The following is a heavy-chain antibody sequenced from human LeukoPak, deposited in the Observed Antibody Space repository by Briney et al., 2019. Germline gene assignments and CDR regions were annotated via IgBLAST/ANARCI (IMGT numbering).Heavy chain of an antibody. D-gene: IGHD3-10*01. CDR3: ARTGRNFYGSGSNLTPWPADMDV. J-gene: IGHJ6*02. V-gene: IGHV4-59*01. CDR2: IYYSGST. CDR1: GGSINSYY. Sequence: SETLSLTCTVSGGSINSYYWTWIRQPPGKGLEWIGYIYYSGSTHYNPSLNSRVTISTDTSKNHFSLKLSSVTAADTAIYYCARTGRNFYGSGSNLTPWPADMDVWGQGTKVTVSS.